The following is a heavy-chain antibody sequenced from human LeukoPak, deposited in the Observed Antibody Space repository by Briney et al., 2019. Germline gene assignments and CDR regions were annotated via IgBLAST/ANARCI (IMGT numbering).Heavy chain of an antibody. CDR1: GFTFSDYY. Sequence: AGGSLRLSCAASGFTFSDYYMSWMRQAPGKGLEWVSYISSSGSTIYYADSVKGRFTISRDNAKNSLYLQMNSLRAEDTAVYYCVRAVVTATDYFDYWGQGTLSPSPQ. V-gene: IGHV3-11*01. J-gene: IGHJ4*02. D-gene: IGHD2-21*02. CDR3: VRAVVTATDYFDY. CDR2: ISSSGSTI.